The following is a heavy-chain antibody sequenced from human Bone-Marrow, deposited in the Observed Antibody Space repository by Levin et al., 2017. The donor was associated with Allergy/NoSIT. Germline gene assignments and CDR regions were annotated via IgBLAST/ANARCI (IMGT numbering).Heavy chain of an antibody. D-gene: IGHD3-10*01. V-gene: IGHV4-39*01. J-gene: IGHJ4*02. CDR3: ARLGSEEWFGELFYSSYYFDY. CDR2: IYYSGST. CDR1: GGSISSSSYY. Sequence: SETLSLTCTVSGGSISSSSYYWGWIRQPPGKGLEWIGSIYYSGSTYYNPSLKSRVTISVDTSKNQFSLKLSSVTAADTAVYYCARLGSEEWFGELFYSSYYFDYWGQGTLVTVSS.